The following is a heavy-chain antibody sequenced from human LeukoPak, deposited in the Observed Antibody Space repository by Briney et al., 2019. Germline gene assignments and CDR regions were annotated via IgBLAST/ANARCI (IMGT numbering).Heavy chain of an antibody. V-gene: IGHV4-34*01. CDR3: ARQRGSGWRRGYYFDY. CDR1: GGSFSGYY. Sequence: SETLSLTCAVYGGSFSGYYWSWIRQPPGKGLEWIGEINHSGSTNYNPSLKSRVTISVDTSKNQFSLKLSSVTAADTAVYYCARQRGSGWRRGYYFDYWGQGTLVTVSS. J-gene: IGHJ4*02. D-gene: IGHD6-19*01. CDR2: INHSGST.